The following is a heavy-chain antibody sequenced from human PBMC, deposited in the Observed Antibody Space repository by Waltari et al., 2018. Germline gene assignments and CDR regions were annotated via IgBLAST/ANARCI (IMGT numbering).Heavy chain of an antibody. Sequence: ALVKPSQTLSLICTVSGGSISNSGYYWGWIRQYPGKGLEWIGHILYTGITDYNPSFRSRVIISVDTSKNQFSLRLNSVTAADTAVYYCARDWDGGYNYGQRFFDYWGQGSLVTVSS. J-gene: IGHJ4*02. CDR3: ARDWDGGYNYGQRFFDY. CDR1: GGSISNSGYY. V-gene: IGHV4-31*03. CDR2: ILYTGIT. D-gene: IGHD5-18*01.